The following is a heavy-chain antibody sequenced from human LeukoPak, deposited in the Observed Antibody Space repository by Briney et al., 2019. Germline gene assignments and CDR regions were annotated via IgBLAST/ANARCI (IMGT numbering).Heavy chain of an antibody. CDR1: GYTFTSYG. CDR3: ARDRGGLVVAPLDDNAFDI. D-gene: IGHD2-15*01. V-gene: IGHV1-18*01. J-gene: IGHJ3*02. CDR2: ISAYNGNT. Sequence: GASVKVSCKASGYTFTSYGISWVRQAPGQGLEWMGWISAYNGNTNYAQKLQGRATMTTDTSTSTAYMELRSLRSDDTAVYYCARDRGGLVVAPLDDNAFDIWGQGTMVTVSS.